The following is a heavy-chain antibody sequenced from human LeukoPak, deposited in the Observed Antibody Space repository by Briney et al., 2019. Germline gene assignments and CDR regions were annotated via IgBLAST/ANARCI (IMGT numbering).Heavy chain of an antibody. J-gene: IGHJ5*02. D-gene: IGHD1-1*01. CDR2: IWHDGSQK. V-gene: IGHV3-33*01. CDR3: ARGWALAGNPNWFDH. CDR1: GFTFSNYA. Sequence: PGGSLRLSWAASGFTFSNYAIDWVRQAPGNGLQWVAVIWHDGSQKYYEDSVKGRFTIYRDNSKTPLYLPIDNLRAEDTDVYYCARGWALAGNPNWFDHWGQGTLLTVSS.